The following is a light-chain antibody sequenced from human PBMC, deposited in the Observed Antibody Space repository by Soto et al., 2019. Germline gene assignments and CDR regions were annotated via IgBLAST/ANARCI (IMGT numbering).Light chain of an antibody. CDR1: SSDVGGYNY. V-gene: IGLV2-11*01. Sequence: ALTQPRSVSGSPGQSVTISCTGTSSDVGGYNYVSWYQQHPGKAPKLVIYDVSKRPSGVPDRFSGSKSGNTASLTVSGLQAEDEADYSCCSYAGTYTQWVFGGGTKVTVL. CDR3: CSYAGTYTQWV. J-gene: IGLJ3*02. CDR2: DVS.